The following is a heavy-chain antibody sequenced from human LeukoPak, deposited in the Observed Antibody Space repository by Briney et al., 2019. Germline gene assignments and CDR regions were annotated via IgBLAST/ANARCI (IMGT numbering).Heavy chain of an antibody. V-gene: IGHV3-23*01. J-gene: IGHJ4*02. CDR2: ISGSGGST. CDR1: GFTFSSYA. Sequence: PGGSLRLSCAASGFTFSSYAMSWVRQAPGKGLGWVSAISGSGGSTYYADSVKGRFTISRDNSKNTLYLQMNSLRAEDTAVYYCANALYSSGYYFDYWGQGTLVTVSS. D-gene: IGHD3-22*01. CDR3: ANALYSSGYYFDY.